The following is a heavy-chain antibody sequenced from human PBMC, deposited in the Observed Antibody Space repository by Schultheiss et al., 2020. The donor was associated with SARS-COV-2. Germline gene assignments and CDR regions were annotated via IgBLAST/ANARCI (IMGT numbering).Heavy chain of an antibody. CDR2: ISSSGSTI. D-gene: IGHD6-6*01. J-gene: IGHJ6*02. V-gene: IGHV3-48*01. CDR1: GFTFSSYW. Sequence: GGSLRLSCAASGFTFSSYWMHWIRQAPGKGLEWVSYISSSGSTIYYADSVRGRFTISRDNSKNTLFLQMNSLRAEDTAVYYCTNHEHSSSRFSHYNYAMDVWGQGTTVTVSS. CDR3: TNHEHSSSRFSHYNYAMDV.